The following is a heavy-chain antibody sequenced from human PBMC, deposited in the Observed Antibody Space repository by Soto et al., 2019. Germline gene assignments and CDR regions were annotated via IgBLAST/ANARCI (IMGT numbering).Heavy chain of an antibody. Sequence: QVQLVESGGGVVQPGRSLRLSCAASGFTFSSYGMHWVRQAPGKGLEWVAVIWYDGSNKYYADSVKGRFTISRDNSKNTLYLQMNSLRAEDTAVYYCARGKAYYDSSGYYSSPYYYYGMDVW. CDR1: GFTFSSYG. D-gene: IGHD3-22*01. CDR3: ARGKAYYDSSGYYSSPYYYYGMDV. V-gene: IGHV3-33*01. CDR2: IWYDGSNK. J-gene: IGHJ6*01.